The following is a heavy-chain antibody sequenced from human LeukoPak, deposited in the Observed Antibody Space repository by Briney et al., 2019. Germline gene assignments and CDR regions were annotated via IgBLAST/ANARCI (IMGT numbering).Heavy chain of an antibody. J-gene: IGHJ5*02. Sequence: GGSLRLSCAASGFTFSSYSMNWVRQAPGKGLEWVSSIISSSSYIYYADSVKGRLTISRDNAKNSLCLQTNSLRAEDTAVYYCARGYCTNGVCYLPWFDPWGQGTLVTVSS. CDR2: IISSSSYI. CDR1: GFTFSSYS. D-gene: IGHD2-8*01. CDR3: ARGYCTNGVCYLPWFDP. V-gene: IGHV3-21*01.